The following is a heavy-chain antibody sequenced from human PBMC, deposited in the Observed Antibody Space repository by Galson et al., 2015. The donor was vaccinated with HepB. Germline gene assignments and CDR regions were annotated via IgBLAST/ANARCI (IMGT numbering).Heavy chain of an antibody. CDR2: ISYDGSNK. V-gene: IGHV3-30*04. J-gene: IGHJ3*02. CDR3: ARVITMIVVGARDAFDI. D-gene: IGHD3-22*01. Sequence: SLRLSCAASGFTFSSYAMHWVRQAPGKGLEWVAVISYDGSNKYYADSVKGRFTISRDNSKNTLYLQMNSLRAEDTAVYYCARVITMIVVGARDAFDIWGQGTMVTVSS. CDR1: GFTFSSYA.